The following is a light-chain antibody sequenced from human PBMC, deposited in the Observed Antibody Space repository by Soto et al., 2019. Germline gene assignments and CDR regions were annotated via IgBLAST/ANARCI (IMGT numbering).Light chain of an antibody. CDR3: QQYGSSAIT. J-gene: IGKJ5*01. CDR2: GAS. CDR1: QSVSSSY. Sequence: VLTQSPGTLSLSPGERATLSCRASQSVSSSYLAWYQQKPGQAPRLLIYGASSRATGIPDRFSGSGSGTDFTLTISRLEPEDFAVYYCQQYGSSAITFGQGTRLEIK. V-gene: IGKV3-20*01.